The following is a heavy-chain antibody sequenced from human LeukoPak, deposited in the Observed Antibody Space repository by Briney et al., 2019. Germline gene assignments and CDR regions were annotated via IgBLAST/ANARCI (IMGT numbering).Heavy chain of an antibody. CDR2: VHQSGVT. J-gene: IGHJ4*02. CDR1: GGFISNINW. D-gene: IGHD2-15*01. Sequence: SETLSLTCAVSGGFISNINWWSWVRQPPGRGLEWIGEVHQSGVTNYNPSPKSRATISLDKSNNQFSLKLNSVTAADTAVYFCAENGPWSLKYWGQGTLVTVSS. CDR3: AENGPWSLKY. V-gene: IGHV4-4*02.